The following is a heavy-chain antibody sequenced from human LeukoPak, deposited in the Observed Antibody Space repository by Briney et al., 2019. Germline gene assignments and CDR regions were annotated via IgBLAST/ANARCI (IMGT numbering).Heavy chain of an antibody. V-gene: IGHV4-39*07. CDR1: GGSISSSSYY. CDR2: IYYSGST. CDR3: AREGGLQHHFDY. J-gene: IGHJ4*02. D-gene: IGHD4-11*01. Sequence: SETLSLTCAVSGGSISSSSYYWGWIRQPPGKGLEWIGSIYYSGSTYYNPSLKSRVTISVDTSKNQFSLKLSSVTAADTAVYYCAREGGLQHHFDYWGQGTLVTVSS.